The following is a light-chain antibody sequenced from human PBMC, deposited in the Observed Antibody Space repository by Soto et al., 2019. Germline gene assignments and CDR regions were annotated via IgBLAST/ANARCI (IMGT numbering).Light chain of an antibody. Sequence: DIPMTQSPSTLSASVGDRDTITCRASQSISSWLAWYQQKPGKAPKLLIYDASSLESGVPSRFSGSGSGTEFTLTISSLQPDDFATYYCQQYNSYSRTFGQGTKVEIK. CDR2: DAS. V-gene: IGKV1-5*01. J-gene: IGKJ1*01. CDR3: QQYNSYSRT. CDR1: QSISSW.